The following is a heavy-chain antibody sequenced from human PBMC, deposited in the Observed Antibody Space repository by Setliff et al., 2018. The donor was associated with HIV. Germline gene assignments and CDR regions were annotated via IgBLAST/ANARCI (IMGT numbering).Heavy chain of an antibody. CDR1: GFAFNSYG. CDR3: AKNLYRSGWSPLDY. D-gene: IGHD6-13*01. V-gene: IGHV3-30*18. J-gene: IGHJ4*02. Sequence: GGSLRLSCAASGFAFNSYGMHWFRRAPGKGLEWVAAISFHEINKFYLDSVEGRFSISRDNSKNTLYLQMNSLRAEDTAVYYCAKNLYRSGWSPLDYWGQGTLVTVSS. CDR2: ISFHEINK.